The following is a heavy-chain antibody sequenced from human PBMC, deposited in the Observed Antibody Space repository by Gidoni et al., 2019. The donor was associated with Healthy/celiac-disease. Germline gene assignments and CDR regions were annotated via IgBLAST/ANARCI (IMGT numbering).Heavy chain of an antibody. J-gene: IGHJ4*02. Sequence: QVQLQQWGAGLLKPSETLSLTCAVDGGSFSGYYWSWIRQPPGKGLEWIGEINHSGSTNYNPSRKSRVTISVDTSKNQFSLKLSSVTAADTAVYYCARGNIAAAGTSFLDYWGQGTLVTVSS. CDR1: GGSFSGYY. CDR3: ARGNIAAAGTSFLDY. D-gene: IGHD6-13*01. V-gene: IGHV4-34*01. CDR2: INHSGST.